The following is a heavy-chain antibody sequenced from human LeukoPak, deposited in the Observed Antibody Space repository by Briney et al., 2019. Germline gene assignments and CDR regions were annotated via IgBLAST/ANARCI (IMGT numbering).Heavy chain of an antibody. D-gene: IGHD3-16*01. Sequence: GGPPRLSCAASGFTFSSYWMSWVRQAPGKGLEWVANIKQDGSEKYYVDSVKGRFTISRDNAKNSLYLQMNSLRAEDTAVYYCANSKGGGNFDYWGQGTLVTVSS. J-gene: IGHJ4*02. CDR2: IKQDGSEK. CDR1: GFTFSSYW. CDR3: ANSKGGGNFDY. V-gene: IGHV3-7*01.